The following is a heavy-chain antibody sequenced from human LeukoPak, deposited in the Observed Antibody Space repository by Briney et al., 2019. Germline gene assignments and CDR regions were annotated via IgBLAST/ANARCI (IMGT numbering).Heavy chain of an antibody. CDR1: GFTFSSYW. CDR3: ARDRGYCIDC. CDR2: ISGDGSRT. D-gene: IGHD2-15*01. Sequence: PGGSLRLPCAASGFTFSSYWMHWVRQAPGNGLVWVSHISGDGSRTSYADSVKGRFTISRDNAKNTLYLQMNSLRDEDTAVYYCARDRGYCIDCWGQGTLVTVSS. V-gene: IGHV3-74*01. J-gene: IGHJ4*02.